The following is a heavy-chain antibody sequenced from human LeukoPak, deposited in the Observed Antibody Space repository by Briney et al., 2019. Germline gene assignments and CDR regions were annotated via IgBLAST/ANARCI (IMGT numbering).Heavy chain of an antibody. CDR1: GYRLTSFS. Sequence: AAVKVSCKASGYRLTSFSISWVRQAPGHGLEWMGWISACKGYNDYAPKLQGRVTMTTDTSTHTAYMELRSLRSADTAVYYCVRGDCSGVSCYLPEYFRHWGQGTLVTVSS. V-gene: IGHV1-18*01. CDR3: VRGDCSGVSCYLPEYFRH. D-gene: IGHD2-15*01. J-gene: IGHJ1*01. CDR2: ISACKGYN.